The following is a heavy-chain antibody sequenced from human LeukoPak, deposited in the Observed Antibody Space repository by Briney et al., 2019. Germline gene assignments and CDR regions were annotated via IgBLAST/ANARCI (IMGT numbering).Heavy chain of an antibody. CDR2: MNPNSGNT. CDR1: GYTFTSYD. V-gene: IGHV1-8*01. J-gene: IGHJ6*02. D-gene: IGHD3-9*01. CDR3: ARAPPSGYDILTGYYRYYYYGMDV. Sequence: GASVKVSCKASGYTFTSYDINWVRQATGQGLEWMGWMNPNSGNTGYAQKFQGRVTMTRNTSISTAYMEPSSLRSEDTAVYYCARAPPSGYDILTGYYRYYYYGMDVWGQGTTVTVSS.